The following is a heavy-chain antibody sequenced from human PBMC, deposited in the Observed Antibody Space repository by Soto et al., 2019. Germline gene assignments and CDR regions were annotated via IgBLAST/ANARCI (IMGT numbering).Heavy chain of an antibody. CDR2: MYHSGST. CDR1: GVSISSGGYS. V-gene: IGHV4-30-2*01. D-gene: IGHD2-2*01. Sequence: SETLSLTCAVSGVSISSGGYSWSWIRQPPGKGLEWIGYMYHSGSTYYNPSLKSRVTISIDRSKNQFSLKLSSVTAADTAVYYCARVPNYGGQGILVTVS. J-gene: IGHJ4*02. CDR3: ARVPNY.